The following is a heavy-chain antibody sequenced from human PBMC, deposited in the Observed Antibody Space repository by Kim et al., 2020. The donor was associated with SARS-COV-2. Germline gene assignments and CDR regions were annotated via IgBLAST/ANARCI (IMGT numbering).Heavy chain of an antibody. CDR2: IIPIFGTA. Sequence: SVKVSCKASGGTFSSYAISWVRQAPGQGLEWMGGIIPIFGTANYAQKFQGRVTITADESTSTAYMELSSLRSEDTAVYYCASQGDSKDYDSSGPYGMDVWGQGTTVTVSS. CDR3: ASQGDSKDYDSSGPYGMDV. J-gene: IGHJ6*02. V-gene: IGHV1-69*13. D-gene: IGHD3-22*01. CDR1: GGTFSSYA.